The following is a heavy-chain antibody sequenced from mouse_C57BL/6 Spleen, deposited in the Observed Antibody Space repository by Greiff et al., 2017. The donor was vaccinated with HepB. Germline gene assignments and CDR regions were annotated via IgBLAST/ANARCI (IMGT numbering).Heavy chain of an antibody. Sequence: VQLQQSGPGLVAPSQSLSITCTVSGFSLTSYGVDWVRQPPGKGLEWLGVIWGGGSTNYNSALMSRLSISKDNSKSQVFLKMNSLQTDDTAMYYCAKRNYGSSYEGGAMDYWGQGTSVTVSS. D-gene: IGHD1-1*01. CDR2: IWGGGST. J-gene: IGHJ4*01. CDR1: GFSLTSYG. V-gene: IGHV2-9*01. CDR3: AKRNYGSSYEGGAMDY.